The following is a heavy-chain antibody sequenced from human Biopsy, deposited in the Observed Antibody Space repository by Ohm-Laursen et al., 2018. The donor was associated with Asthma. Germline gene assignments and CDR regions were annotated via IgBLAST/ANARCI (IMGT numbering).Heavy chain of an antibody. CDR2: LIPVLGTA. Sequence: GSSEKVSCKASGDSLGSFINYAISWVRQAPRQGLEWMGGLIPVLGTADYAPMFEGRVTITADESTSTAYLELTSLRFEDTAVYYCARGYSGTDRIVYYYSGMEVWGQGTTVTVSS. CDR1: GDSLGSFINYA. D-gene: IGHD5-12*01. J-gene: IGHJ6*02. V-gene: IGHV1-69*01. CDR3: ARGYSGTDRIVYYYSGMEV.